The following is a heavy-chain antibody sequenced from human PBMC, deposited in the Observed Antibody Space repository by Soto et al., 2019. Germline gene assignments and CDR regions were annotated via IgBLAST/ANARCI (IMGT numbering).Heavy chain of an antibody. CDR3: ARGGRSSAVPERYYYYGMDV. CDR2: INHSGST. Sequence: LSLTCAVYGGSFSGYYWSWIRQPPGKGLEWIGEINHSGSTNYNPSLKSRVTTSVDTSKNQSSLKLSSVTAADTAVYYCARGGRSSAVPERYYYYGMDVWGQGTTVTVSS. J-gene: IGHJ6*02. CDR1: GGSFSGYY. D-gene: IGHD2-2*01. V-gene: IGHV4-34*01.